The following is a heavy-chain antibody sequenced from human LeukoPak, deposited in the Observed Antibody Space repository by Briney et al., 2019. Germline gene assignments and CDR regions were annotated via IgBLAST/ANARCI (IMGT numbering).Heavy chain of an antibody. CDR3: TTYMAARPDNFGF. CDR2: IKSKTSGGTT. D-gene: IGHD6-6*01. J-gene: IGHJ4*02. V-gene: IGHV3-15*01. CDR1: GFIFNNYA. Sequence: GGSLRLSCAGSGFIFNNYAMHWVRQPPGMGLEWVGRIKSKTSGGTTDYAAPVEGRFTISRDDSKNTLFLQMNSLKTEDTAFYYCTTYMAARPDNFGFWGQGTLVTVSS.